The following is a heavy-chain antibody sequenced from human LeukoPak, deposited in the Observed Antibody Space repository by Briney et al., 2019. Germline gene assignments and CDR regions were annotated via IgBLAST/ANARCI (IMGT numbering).Heavy chain of an antibody. V-gene: IGHV3-53*01. CDR1: GFTVTSAY. J-gene: IGHJ6*03. CDR2: IYTSVGT. D-gene: IGHD1-26*01. CDR3: AKEGVSVGAQRGYYMDV. Sequence: PGGSLRLSCAASGFTVTSAYMNWVRQAPGKGLEWISVIYTSVGTYYAASVKGRFTISRDNSKNTLYLQLNSLRAEDTAVYYCAKEGVSVGAQRGYYMDVWGNGTTVTVS.